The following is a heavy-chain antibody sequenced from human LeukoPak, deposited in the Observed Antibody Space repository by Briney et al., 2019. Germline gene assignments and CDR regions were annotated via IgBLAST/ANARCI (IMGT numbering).Heavy chain of an antibody. CDR3: ARDQPPDH. V-gene: IGHV3-21*01. Sequence: GGSLRLSCAASGFTFSSYSMNWVRQAPGKGLEWLSSISGSSSYIFYADSVKGRFTISRHNAKNSLYLQMSSLRAEDTAIYYCARDQPPDHWGQGTLVTVSS. CDR2: ISGSSSYI. CDR1: GFTFSSYS. J-gene: IGHJ4*02. D-gene: IGHD1-14*01.